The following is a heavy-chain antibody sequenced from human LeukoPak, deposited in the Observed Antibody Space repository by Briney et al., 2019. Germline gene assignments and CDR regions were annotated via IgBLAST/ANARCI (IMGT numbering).Heavy chain of an antibody. CDR1: GYTFTGYY. J-gene: IGHJ4*02. D-gene: IGHD3-9*01. CDR3: ARDGGGELRYFDWLSFFDY. CDR2: INPNSGGT. V-gene: IGHV1-2*02. Sequence: ASVKVSCKASGYTFTGYYMHWVRQAPGQGLEWMGWINPNSGGTNYAQKFQGRVTMTRDTSISTAYMELSRLRSDDTAVYYCARDGGGELRYFDWLSFFDYWGQGTQVTVSS.